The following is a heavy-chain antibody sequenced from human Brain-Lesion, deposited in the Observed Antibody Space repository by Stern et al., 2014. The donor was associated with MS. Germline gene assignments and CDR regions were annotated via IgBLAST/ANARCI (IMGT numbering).Heavy chain of an antibody. J-gene: IGHJ6*02. CDR1: GFTFNSYS. CDR2: ISVGTDYI. V-gene: IGHV3-21*01. CDR3: ARVDCSGTNCFYYYYGMDV. D-gene: IGHD2-2*01. Sequence: VQLGQSGGGLVKPGGSLRLSCEASGFTFNSYSMNWVRQAPGKGLEWVSSISVGTDYIYYADSGKGRFTISRDNAKNSLFLQMNTLRAEDTGVYYCARVDCSGTNCFYYYYGMDVWGQGTTVTVSS.